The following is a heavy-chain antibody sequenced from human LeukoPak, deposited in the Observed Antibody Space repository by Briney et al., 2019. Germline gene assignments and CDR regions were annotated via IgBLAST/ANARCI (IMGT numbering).Heavy chain of an antibody. J-gene: IGHJ4*02. Sequence: ASVKVSCKASGDTFSSYAISWVRQAPGQGLEWMGGIIPIFGTANYAQKFQGRVTITADESTSTAYMELSSLRSEDTAVYYCARGNGDGYNYGYWGQGTLVTVSS. CDR2: IIPIFGTA. CDR1: GDTFSSYA. CDR3: ARGNGDGYNYGY. D-gene: IGHD5-24*01. V-gene: IGHV1-69*13.